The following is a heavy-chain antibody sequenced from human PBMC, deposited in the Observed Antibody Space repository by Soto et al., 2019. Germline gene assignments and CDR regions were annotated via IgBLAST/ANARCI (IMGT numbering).Heavy chain of an antibody. Sequence: SETLSLTCAVYGGSFSGYYWSWIRQPPGKGLEWIGEINHSGSTNYNPSLKSRVTISVDTSKNQFSLKLSSVTAADTAVCYCARKYYDFWSGYYGGWFDPWGQGTLVTVSS. J-gene: IGHJ5*02. CDR2: INHSGST. CDR1: GGSFSGYY. CDR3: ARKYYDFWSGYYGGWFDP. D-gene: IGHD3-3*01. V-gene: IGHV4-34*01.